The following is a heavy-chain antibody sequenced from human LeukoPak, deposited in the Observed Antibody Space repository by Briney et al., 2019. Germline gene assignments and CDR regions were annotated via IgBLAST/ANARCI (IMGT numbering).Heavy chain of an antibody. Sequence: ASVKVSCKASGYTFTSYGISWVRQAPGQGLEWMGWISAYNGNTNYAQKLQGRVTMTTDTSTSTAYMELRSLRSDDTAVYYCARVTQQLLYYYYMDVWGKGTTVTVSS. CDR1: GYTFTSYG. CDR2: ISAYNGNT. CDR3: ARVTQQLLYYYYMDV. D-gene: IGHD2-2*01. V-gene: IGHV1-18*01. J-gene: IGHJ6*03.